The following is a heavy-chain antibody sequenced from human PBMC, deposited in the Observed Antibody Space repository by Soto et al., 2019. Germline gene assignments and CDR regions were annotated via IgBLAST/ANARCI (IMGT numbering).Heavy chain of an antibody. J-gene: IGHJ3*02. CDR3: AREGDSSSSGDAFDI. CDR1: GFTFSSYS. V-gene: IGHV3-21*01. Sequence: GSLRLSCAASGFTFSSYSMNWVRQAPGKGLEWVSSISSSSSYIYYADSVKGRFTISRDNAKNSLYLQMNSLRAEDTAVYYCAREGDSSSSGDAFDIWGQGTMVTVSS. CDR2: ISSSSSYI. D-gene: IGHD6-6*01.